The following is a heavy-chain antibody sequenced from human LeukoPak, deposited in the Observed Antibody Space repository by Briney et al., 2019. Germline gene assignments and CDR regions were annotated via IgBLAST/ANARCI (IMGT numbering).Heavy chain of an antibody. CDR3: AREYDSRGFDY. CDR1: GFTFSSYS. Sequence: GGTLRLSCAASGFTFSSYSMNWVRQAPGKGLEWVSSISSSSSYIYYADSVKGRFTISRDNAKNSLYLQMNSLRAEDTAVYYCAREYDSRGFDYWGQGTLVTVSS. J-gene: IGHJ4*02. CDR2: ISSSSSYI. D-gene: IGHD3-22*01. V-gene: IGHV3-21*01.